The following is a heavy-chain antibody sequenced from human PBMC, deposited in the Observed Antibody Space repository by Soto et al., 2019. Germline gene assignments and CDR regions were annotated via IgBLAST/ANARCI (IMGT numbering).Heavy chain of an antibody. CDR2: IKSKTDGGTT. Sequence: GGSLRLSCAASGFTFSNAWMNWVRQAPGKGLEWVGRIKSKTDGGTTDYAAPVKGRFTISRDDSKNTLYLQMNSLKTEDTAVYYCTTGLYCTNGVCWQNFDYWGQGTLVTVSS. V-gene: IGHV3-15*07. CDR3: TTGLYCTNGVCWQNFDY. D-gene: IGHD2-8*01. J-gene: IGHJ4*02. CDR1: GFTFSNAW.